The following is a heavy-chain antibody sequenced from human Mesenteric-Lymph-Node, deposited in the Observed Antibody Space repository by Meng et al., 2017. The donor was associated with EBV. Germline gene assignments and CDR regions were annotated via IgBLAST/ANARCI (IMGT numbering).Heavy chain of an antibody. Sequence: QAQPQQWGAGLLKPSETLSLTCDVYGDSFSAYYWRWIRQPPGRGLEWIGDVIHSGNTSYSPSLKSRVTISVDTSKRQFSLKLRSMTAADTAVYYCATGWGKANYWGQGTLVTVSS. CDR3: ATGWGKANY. CDR2: VIHSGNT. J-gene: IGHJ4*02. D-gene: IGHD3-16*01. CDR1: GDSFSAYY. V-gene: IGHV4-34*12.